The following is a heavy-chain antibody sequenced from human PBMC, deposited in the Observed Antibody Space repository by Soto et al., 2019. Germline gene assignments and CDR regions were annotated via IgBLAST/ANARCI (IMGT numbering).Heavy chain of an antibody. CDR2: INIYSGYA. CDR3: AMSLYYYDNSGLAY. J-gene: IGHJ4*02. Sequence: QVRLEQSGPEVKKTGASVKVSCKASGYTLTSYGISWVRQAPGQGLEWKGWINIYSGYANYAQSFQDRVTMTRDTSTNTVYMEMRTLRSDDTAVYYCAMSLYYYDNSGLAYWGQGTLVTVSS. V-gene: IGHV1-18*01. CDR1: GYTLTSYG. D-gene: IGHD3-22*01.